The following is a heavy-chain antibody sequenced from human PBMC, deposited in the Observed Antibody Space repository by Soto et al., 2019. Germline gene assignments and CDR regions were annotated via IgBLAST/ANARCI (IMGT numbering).Heavy chain of an antibody. CDR2: IWYDGSNE. Sequence: HPGGSLRLSCAVSGFSFKSYGMHWVRQAPGKGLEWVAIIWYDGSNENYADSVKGRYTISRDNSKNTLYLQLNSLRAEDTAVYYCARDSGSNGSPFDIWGQGTMVTVSS. D-gene: IGHD3-10*01. J-gene: IGHJ3*02. CDR3: ARDSGSNGSPFDI. CDR1: GFSFKSYG. V-gene: IGHV3-33*01.